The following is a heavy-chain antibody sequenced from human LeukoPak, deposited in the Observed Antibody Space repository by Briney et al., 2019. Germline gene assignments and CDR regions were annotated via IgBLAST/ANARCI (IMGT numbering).Heavy chain of an antibody. J-gene: IGHJ4*02. D-gene: IGHD6-19*01. CDR2: ISWNSGSI. V-gene: IGHV3-9*03. CDR3: AKGSSGWYKVPFDY. CDR1: GFTFDDYA. Sequence: GESLRLSCAASGFTFDDYAMHWVRQAPGKGLEWVSGISWNSGSIGYADSVKGRFTISRDNAKNSLYLQMNSLRAEDMALYYCAKGSSGWYKVPFDYWGQGTLVTVSS.